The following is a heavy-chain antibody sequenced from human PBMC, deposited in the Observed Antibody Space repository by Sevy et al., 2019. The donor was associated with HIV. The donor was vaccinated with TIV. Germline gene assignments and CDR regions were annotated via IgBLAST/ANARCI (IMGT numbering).Heavy chain of an antibody. D-gene: IGHD3-22*01. Sequence: GGSLRLSCAASGFTFSDSAMHWVRQASGKGLEWVGRIRSKADNYATAYAASVKGRFTISRDDSKNTAFLQMISLKTEDTAVYYCYVNDSSRGGLDFWGLGTLVTVS. V-gene: IGHV3-73*01. CDR2: IRSKADNYAT. CDR1: GFTFSDSA. CDR3: YVNDSSRGGLDF. J-gene: IGHJ4*02.